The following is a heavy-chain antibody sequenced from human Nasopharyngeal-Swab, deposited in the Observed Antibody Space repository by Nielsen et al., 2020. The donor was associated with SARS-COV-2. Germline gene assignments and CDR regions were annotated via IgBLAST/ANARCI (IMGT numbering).Heavy chain of an antibody. CDR1: GFTFNNYN. Sequence: GGSLRLSCAASGFTFNNYNFNWVRQAPGKGLEWVALISYEGSLKYYADSVKGRFTISRDSSKNTVYLQMNSLRPEDTAVYYCARRRPILHLGEFSSSFDSWGQGTLVTVSS. D-gene: IGHD3-16*01. V-gene: IGHV3-30*03. CDR2: ISYEGSLK. CDR3: ARRRPILHLGEFSSSFDS. J-gene: IGHJ4*02.